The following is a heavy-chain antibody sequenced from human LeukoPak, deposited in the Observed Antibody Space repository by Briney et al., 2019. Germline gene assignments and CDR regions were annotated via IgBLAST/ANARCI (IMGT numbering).Heavy chain of an antibody. V-gene: IGHV4-34*01. CDR1: GGSFSGYY. D-gene: IGHD3-3*02. CDR2: INHSGST. Sequence: SETLSLTCAVYGGSFSGYYWSWIRQPPGKGLEWIGEINHSGSTNYNPSLKSRVTISVDTSKNQFSLKLSSVTAADTAVYYCARHGIRRAYYYYYMDVWGKGTTVTISS. CDR3: ARHGIRRAYYYYYMDV. J-gene: IGHJ6*03.